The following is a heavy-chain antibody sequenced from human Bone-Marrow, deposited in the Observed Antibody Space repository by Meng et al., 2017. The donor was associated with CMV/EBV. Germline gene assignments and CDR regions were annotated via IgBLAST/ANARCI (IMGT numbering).Heavy chain of an antibody. J-gene: IGHJ4*02. D-gene: IGHD4-17*01. CDR2: IYYSGST. Sequence: SISGGGYYWSWIRQHPGKGLEWIGYIYYSGSTYYNPSLKSRVTISVDTSKNQFSLKLSSVTAADTAVCYCARGNYGDYVGGRAHFDYWGQGTLVTVSS. CDR1: SISGGGYY. CDR3: ARGNYGDYVGGRAHFDY. V-gene: IGHV4-31*02.